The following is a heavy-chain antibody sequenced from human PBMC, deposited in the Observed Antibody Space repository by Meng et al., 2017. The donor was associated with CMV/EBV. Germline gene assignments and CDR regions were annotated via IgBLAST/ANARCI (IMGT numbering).Heavy chain of an antibody. J-gene: IGHJ3*01. V-gene: IGHV3-48*03. CDR1: GFSVSSYE. CDR2: ISSSGSTI. CDR3: AREPAPYDSSGHDGFDV. Sequence: GESLKISCAASGFSVSSYEVNWVRQAPGKGLEWVSFISSSGSTIHYADSVKGRFTISRDNAKNSLYLQMNSLRAEDTAVYYCAREPAPYDSSGHDGFDVWGQGTMVTV. D-gene: IGHD3-22*01.